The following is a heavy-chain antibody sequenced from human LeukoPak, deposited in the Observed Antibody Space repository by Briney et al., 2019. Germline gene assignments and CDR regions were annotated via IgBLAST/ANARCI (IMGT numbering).Heavy chain of an antibody. CDR2: IKQDGSET. Sequence: GGSLRLSCAASGFTFSSYAMHWVRQAPGKGLEWVANIKQDGSETNYVASVKGRFTLSRGNAKNSLYLQMNSLRAEDTAVYYCARDRVKPDLQADDAFDIWGQGTMVTVSS. D-gene: IGHD4-11*01. V-gene: IGHV3-7*01. J-gene: IGHJ3*02. CDR3: ARDRVKPDLQADDAFDI. CDR1: GFTFSSYA.